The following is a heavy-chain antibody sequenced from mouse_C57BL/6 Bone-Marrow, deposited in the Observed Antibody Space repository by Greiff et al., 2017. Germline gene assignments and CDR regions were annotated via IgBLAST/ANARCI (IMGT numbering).Heavy chain of an antibody. D-gene: IGHD1-1*01. CDR2: ISHLAYSI. CDR3: ARYYYGGRGLDE. CDR1: GFTFSDYG. J-gene: IGHJ2*01. V-gene: IGHV5-15*01. Sequence: EVHLVESGGGLVQPGGSLKLSCAASGFTFSDYGMAWVRQAPRKGPEWVAFISHLAYSIYYADSVTGRFIISRANAKTTLYLERSSLRSEDTVMYDCARYYYGGRGLDEWGQGTTLTVSS.